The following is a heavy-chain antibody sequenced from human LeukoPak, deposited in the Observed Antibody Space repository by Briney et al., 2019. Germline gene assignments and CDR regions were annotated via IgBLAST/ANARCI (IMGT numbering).Heavy chain of an antibody. D-gene: IGHD2-21*02. CDR2: IVVGSGNT. CDR1: GYTFTGYY. J-gene: IGHJ4*02. Sequence: ASVKVSCKASGYTFTGYYMHWVRQARGQRLEWIGWIVVGSGNTNYAQKFQERVTITRDMSTSTAYMELSSLRSEDTAVYYCAADDSYCGGDCYSWGQGTLVTVSS. CDR3: AADDSYCGGDCYS. V-gene: IGHV1-58*02.